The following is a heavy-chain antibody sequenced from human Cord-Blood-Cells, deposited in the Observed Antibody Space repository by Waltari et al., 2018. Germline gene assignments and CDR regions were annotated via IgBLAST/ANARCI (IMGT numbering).Heavy chain of an antibody. CDR2: IYYSGST. CDR1: GGSISSYY. D-gene: IGHD2-15*01. CDR3: ARGEVVVVAATSYYYGMDV. Sequence: QVQLQESGPGLVKPSETLSLTCTVSGGSISSYYWSWIRQPPGKGLEWIGYIYYSGSTNYNPSLKSRVTISVDTPKNQFSLKLSSVTAADTAVYYCARGEVVVVAATSYYYGMDVWGQGTTVTVSS. J-gene: IGHJ6*02. V-gene: IGHV4-59*01.